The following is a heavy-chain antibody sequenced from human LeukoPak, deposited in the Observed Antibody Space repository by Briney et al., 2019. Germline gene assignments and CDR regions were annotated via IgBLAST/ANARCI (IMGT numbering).Heavy chain of an antibody. V-gene: IGHV4-4*07. CDR2: IYTSGST. D-gene: IGHD6-19*01. J-gene: IGHJ5*02. CDR1: GGSISSYY. CDR3: ARAGSSGWYAEFDP. Sequence: ASETLSLTCTVSGGSISSYYWSWIRQPAGKGLEWIGRIYTSGSTNYNPSLKSRVTISIDTSKNQFSLKLTSVTAADTAVYYCARAGSSGWYAEFDPWGQGTLVTVSS.